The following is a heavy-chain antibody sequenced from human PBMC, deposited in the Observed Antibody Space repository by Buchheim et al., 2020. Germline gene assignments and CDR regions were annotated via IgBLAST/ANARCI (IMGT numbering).Heavy chain of an antibody. CDR3: AREVTGGFDY. D-gene: IGHD2-8*02. V-gene: IGHV1-2*02. Sequence: QVQLVQSGAEVKKPGASVKVSCKASGYTFTGYYMHWVRQATGQGIEWMGWINPNSGGTNYAQKVQGRVHMTRDTPISPAYMELSRLRSDDTAVYYCAREVTGGFDYWGQGTL. CDR1: GYTFTGYY. CDR2: INPNSGGT. J-gene: IGHJ4*02.